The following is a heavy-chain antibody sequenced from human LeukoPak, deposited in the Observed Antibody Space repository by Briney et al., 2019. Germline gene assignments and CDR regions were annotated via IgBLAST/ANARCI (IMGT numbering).Heavy chain of an antibody. D-gene: IGHD3-10*02. V-gene: IGHV4-4*07. CDR2: IWTSGST. J-gene: IGHJ4*02. Sequence: SETLSLTCTVSGGSISNYYCSWIRQPAGKGLEWIGRIWTSGSTNYNPSLKSRVTMSVDTSKNQFSLKLSSVTAADTAVYYCARQGGYVRTFDYWGQGTLVTVSS. CDR3: ARQGGYVRTFDY. CDR1: GGSISNYY.